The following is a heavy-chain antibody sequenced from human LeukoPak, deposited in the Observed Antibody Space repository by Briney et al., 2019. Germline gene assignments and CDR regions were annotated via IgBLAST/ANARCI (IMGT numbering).Heavy chain of an antibody. Sequence: PGGSLRLSCAASRFTFSAYRMSWVRQAPGKGLEWVANTKQDGSEEYYMDSVKGRFTISRDNAKNSLYLQMDSLRAEDTAVYFCARERNTAVVTAFDVWGQGTMVTVSS. CDR1: RFTFSAYR. D-gene: IGHD5-18*01. CDR2: TKQDGSEE. V-gene: IGHV3-7*01. J-gene: IGHJ3*01. CDR3: ARERNTAVVTAFDV.